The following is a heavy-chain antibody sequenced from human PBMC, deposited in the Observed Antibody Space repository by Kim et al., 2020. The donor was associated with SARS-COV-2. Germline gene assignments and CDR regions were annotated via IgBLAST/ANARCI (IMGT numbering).Heavy chain of an antibody. CDR3: ASQGATHYFDY. D-gene: IGHD5-12*01. Sequence: TRYRPSFQGQVTIADDKSISTAYLQWSSLKASDTAMYYCASQGATHYFDYWGQGTLVTVSS. J-gene: IGHJ4*02. CDR2: T. V-gene: IGHV5-51*01.